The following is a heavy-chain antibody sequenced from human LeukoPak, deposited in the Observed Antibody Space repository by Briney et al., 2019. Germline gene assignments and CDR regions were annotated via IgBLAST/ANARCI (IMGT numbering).Heavy chain of an antibody. D-gene: IGHD5-24*01. Sequence: SETLSLTCTVSGGSITSYYWSWIRQPPGKGLECIGYIYDSGSTYYNPSLKSRVTISVDTSKNQFSLKLSSVTAADTAVYYCARVRRDGYNSPDYWGQGTLVPVSS. CDR1: GGSITSYY. CDR2: IYDSGST. CDR3: ARVRRDGYNSPDY. J-gene: IGHJ4*02. V-gene: IGHV4-59*01.